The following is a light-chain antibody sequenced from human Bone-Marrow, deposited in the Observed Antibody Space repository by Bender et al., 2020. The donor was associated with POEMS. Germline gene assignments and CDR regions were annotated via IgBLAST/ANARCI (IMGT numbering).Light chain of an antibody. Sequence: QSALTQPASVSGSPGQSISVSCTGGSSDVGGHNLVSWYQHLPGKAPKLMISDVTNRPSGVSNRFSGSKSGNTASLTISGLQADDEAVYYCSSYTSSSTWVFGGGTKLTVL. CDR3: SSYTSSSTWV. J-gene: IGLJ3*02. CDR2: DVT. V-gene: IGLV2-14*02. CDR1: SSDVGGHNL.